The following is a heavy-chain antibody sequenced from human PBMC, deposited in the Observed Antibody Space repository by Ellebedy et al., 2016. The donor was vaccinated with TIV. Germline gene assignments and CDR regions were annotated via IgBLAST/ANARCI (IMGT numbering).Heavy chain of an antibody. CDR2: IIAGGYST. J-gene: IGHJ4*02. D-gene: IGHD3-22*01. Sequence: GESLKISCAASGFTFSGHAMSWVRQTPGKGLEWVSGIIAGGYSTHYVDSVKGRFTISRDNSKKTLYLQMNSLRAEDTAVYYCVKLDSSGFYYGRLDYWGQGTLVTVSS. CDR1: GFTFSGHA. V-gene: IGHV3-23*01. CDR3: VKLDSSGFYYGRLDY.